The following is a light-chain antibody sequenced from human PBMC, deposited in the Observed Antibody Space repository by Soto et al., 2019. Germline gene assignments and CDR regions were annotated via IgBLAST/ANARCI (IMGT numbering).Light chain of an antibody. CDR2: KAS. V-gene: IGKV1-5*03. J-gene: IGKJ4*01. CDR1: QSISSW. Sequence: DIQMTQSPSTLSASVGDRVTITCRASQSISSWLAWYQQKPGKAPKLLIYKASSLESGVPSRFSGSGSGTEFTLTISSLQPDDFATYYFQQDNSYSTFGGGTKVEIK. CDR3: QQDNSYST.